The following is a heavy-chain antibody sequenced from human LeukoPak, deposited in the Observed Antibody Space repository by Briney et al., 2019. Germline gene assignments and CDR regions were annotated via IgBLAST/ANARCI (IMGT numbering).Heavy chain of an antibody. J-gene: IGHJ4*02. CDR3: ARHVGVRGVGQFDY. D-gene: IGHD3-10*01. CDR1: GGSISSYY. V-gene: IGHV4-59*08. Sequence: SETLSLTCTVSGGSISSYYWSWIRQPPGKGLEWIGYIYYSGSTNYNPFLRSRVSISVDTSRNQFSLRLNSVTAADTAVYYCARHVGVRGVGQFDYWGQGTLVTVSS. CDR2: IYYSGST.